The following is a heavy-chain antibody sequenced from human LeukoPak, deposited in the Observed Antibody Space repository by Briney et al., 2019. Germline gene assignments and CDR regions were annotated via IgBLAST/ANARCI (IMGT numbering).Heavy chain of an antibody. CDR1: GYTFTSYD. V-gene: IGHV1-8*03. Sequence: GASVKVSCKASGYTFTSYDVNWVRQATGQGLEWMGWMNPNSGNTGYAQKFQGRVTITRNTSISTAYMELSSLRSEDTAVYYCARADVVVVVPAASYYYYYMDVWGKGTTVTVYS. CDR3: ARADVVVVVPAASYYYYYMDV. D-gene: IGHD2-2*01. J-gene: IGHJ6*03. CDR2: MNPNSGNT.